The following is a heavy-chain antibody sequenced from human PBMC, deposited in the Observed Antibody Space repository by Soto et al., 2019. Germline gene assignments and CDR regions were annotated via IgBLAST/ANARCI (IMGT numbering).Heavy chain of an antibody. D-gene: IGHD3-10*01. V-gene: IGHV4-59*01. CDR3: AGGAGDFAGPDSFDI. Sequence: QVQLQESGPRLVKSSETLSLVCSVSGDSIIRSFWGWIRQSPGKGLEYIGYISDSGVTDYDPSLKGRVIISVDTSKNQFSLKLTSVTAADTAMYYGAGGAGDFAGPDSFDIWGQGTLVTVSS. CDR2: ISDSGVT. CDR1: GDSIIRSF. J-gene: IGHJ3*02.